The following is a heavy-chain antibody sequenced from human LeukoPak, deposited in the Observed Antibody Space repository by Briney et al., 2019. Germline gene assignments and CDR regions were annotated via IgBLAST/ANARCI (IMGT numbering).Heavy chain of an antibody. V-gene: IGHV4-34*01. Sequence: SETLSLTCAVYGGSFSGYYWSWIRQPPGKGLEWIGEINHSGSTNYNPSIKSRVTISVDTSKNQFSLKLSSVTAADTAVYCCARRRLRSHYFDYWGQGTLVTVSS. J-gene: IGHJ4*02. CDR3: ARRRLRSHYFDY. D-gene: IGHD5/OR15-5a*01. CDR1: GGSFSGYY. CDR2: INHSGST.